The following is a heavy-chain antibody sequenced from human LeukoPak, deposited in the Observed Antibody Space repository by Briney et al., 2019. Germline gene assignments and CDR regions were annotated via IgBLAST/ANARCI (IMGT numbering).Heavy chain of an antibody. D-gene: IGHD6-19*01. V-gene: IGHV1-46*01. Sequence: ASVKVSCKASGYTFTSYYMHWVRQAPGQGLEWMGIINPSGGSTSYAQKFQGRVTMTRDTSTSTVYMELSSLRSEDTAVYYCARTLIAVAGTLFDIGMDVWGQGTTVTVSS. CDR2: INPSGGST. J-gene: IGHJ6*02. CDR3: ARTLIAVAGTLFDIGMDV. CDR1: GYTFTSYY.